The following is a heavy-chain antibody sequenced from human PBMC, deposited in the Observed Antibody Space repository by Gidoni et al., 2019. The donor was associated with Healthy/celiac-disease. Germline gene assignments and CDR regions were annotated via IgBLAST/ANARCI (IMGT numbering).Heavy chain of an antibody. D-gene: IGHD3-10*01. J-gene: IGHJ4*02. Sequence: EVQLVESGGVVVQPGGSLRLSCAASGFTFDDYTMHWVRQAPGKGLEWVSLISWDGGSTYYADSVKGRFTISRDNSKNSLYLQMNSLRTEDTALYYCAKSYMEFATMYYFDYWGQGTLVTVSS. CDR3: AKSYMEFATMYYFDY. CDR1: GFTFDDYT. V-gene: IGHV3-43*01. CDR2: ISWDGGST.